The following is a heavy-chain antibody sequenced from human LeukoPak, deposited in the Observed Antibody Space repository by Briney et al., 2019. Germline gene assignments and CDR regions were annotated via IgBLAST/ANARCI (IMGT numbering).Heavy chain of an antibody. J-gene: IGHJ1*01. CDR2: ISYDESKI. CDR3: ARRPVAAEYFQH. D-gene: IGHD6-25*01. V-gene: IGHV3-30*03. CDR1: GFSFTNYA. Sequence: GGSLRLSCTGSGFSFTNYAMHWVRQAPGEGLEWVAVISYDESKIYYADSVKGRFTISRDLSTNTLYLQMNSLTTEDTVMYFCARRPVAAEYFQHWGQGTLVTVSS.